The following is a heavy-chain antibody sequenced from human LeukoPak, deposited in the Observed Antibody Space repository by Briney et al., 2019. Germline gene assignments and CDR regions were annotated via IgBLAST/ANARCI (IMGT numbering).Heavy chain of an antibody. CDR1: VFTLSIYS. V-gene: IGHV3-21*01. CDR3: ARGQESWFAGSIDY. Sequence: GGCLRLSRASSVFTLSIYSINCVPPAPGKGVECGSSISSSNSFTYYAESVKGRFTIFRDNAKNSMYLQMNSLRGEDTAVYFCARGQESWFAGSIDYWGQGTLVTVSS. CDR2: ISSSNSFT. J-gene: IGHJ4*02. D-gene: IGHD3-16*01.